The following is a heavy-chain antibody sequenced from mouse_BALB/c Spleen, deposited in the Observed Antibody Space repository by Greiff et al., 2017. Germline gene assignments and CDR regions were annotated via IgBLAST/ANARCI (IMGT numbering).Heavy chain of an antibody. CDR3: ARFYGNYGAFAY. CDR2: ISSGSSTI. J-gene: IGHJ3*01. D-gene: IGHD2-1*01. CDR1: GFTFSSFG. Sequence: EVQGVESGGGLVQPGGSRKLSCAASGFTFSSFGMHWVRQAPEKGLEWVAYISSGSSTIYYADTVKGRFTISRDNPKNTLFLQMTSLMSEDTAMYYCARFYGNYGAFAYWGQGTLVTVSA. V-gene: IGHV5-17*02.